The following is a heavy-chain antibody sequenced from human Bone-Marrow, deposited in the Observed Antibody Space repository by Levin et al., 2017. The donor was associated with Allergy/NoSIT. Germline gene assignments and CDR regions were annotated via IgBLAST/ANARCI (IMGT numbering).Heavy chain of an antibody. V-gene: IGHV1-2*02. J-gene: IGHJ4*02. Sequence: GASVKVSCKASGYTFSDYLIHWVRQGTGQGFEWMGWINPKTGDTHYVEKFQGRVTMTSDTSISTAYVELRSLRYDDTAVYYCATLVRIIPGDYWGLGTRVIVSS. D-gene: IGHD2-21*01. CDR2: INPKTGDT. CDR1: GYTFSDYL. CDR3: ATLVRIIPGDY.